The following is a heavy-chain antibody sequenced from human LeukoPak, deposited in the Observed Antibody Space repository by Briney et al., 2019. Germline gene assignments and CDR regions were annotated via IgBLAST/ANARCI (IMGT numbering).Heavy chain of an antibody. Sequence: GASVKLSCKVSGYTLTELSMHWVRQAPGKGLEWMGGIIPIFGTANNAQKFQGRVTITTDESTSTAYMELSSLRSEDTAVYYRARGQYQLLYNWFDPWGQGTLVTVSS. CDR1: GYTLTELS. CDR3: ARGQYQLLYNWFDP. V-gene: IGHV1-69*05. D-gene: IGHD2-2*01. CDR2: IIPIFGTA. J-gene: IGHJ5*02.